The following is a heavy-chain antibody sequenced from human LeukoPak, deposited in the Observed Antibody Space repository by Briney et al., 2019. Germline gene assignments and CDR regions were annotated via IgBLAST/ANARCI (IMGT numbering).Heavy chain of an antibody. V-gene: IGHV3-49*03. Sequence: GGSLRLSCTASGFTFGDHAMSWFRQAPGKGLEWVGFIRTKANGGTPEYAASVKGRFAISRDDSKSIAYLQMNSLKTEDTAVYYCTRPNYDILTGLTWGQGTLVTVSS. CDR2: IRTKANGGTP. J-gene: IGHJ5*02. CDR3: TRPNYDILTGLT. CDR1: GFTFGDHA. D-gene: IGHD3-9*01.